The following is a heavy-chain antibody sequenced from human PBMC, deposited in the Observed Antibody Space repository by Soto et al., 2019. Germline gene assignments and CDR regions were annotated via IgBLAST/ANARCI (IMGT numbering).Heavy chain of an antibody. Sequence: GGSLRLSCAASGFTFNSYAMSWVRQAPGKGLEWVSSISDSGGNTYYADSVKGRFTISRDNSKNTLYLQMNSLGAEDTAIYYCAKDPPIPTLTIPRFYYYVMDVWGQGTTVTVSS. CDR1: GFTFNSYA. CDR3: AKDPPIPTLTIPRFYYYVMDV. V-gene: IGHV3-23*01. CDR2: ISDSGGNT. D-gene: IGHD2-21*01. J-gene: IGHJ6*02.